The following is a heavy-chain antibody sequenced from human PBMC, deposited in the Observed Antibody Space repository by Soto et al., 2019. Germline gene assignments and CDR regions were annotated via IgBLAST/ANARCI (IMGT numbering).Heavy chain of an antibody. CDR2: IYHSGST. D-gene: IGHD1-1*01. J-gene: IGHJ5*02. CDR3: ARDKLLQLESPEGNWFDP. V-gene: IGHV4-30-2*03. Sequence: PSETLSLTCAVSGGSISSGGYSWSWIRQPPGKGLEWIGSIYHSGSTYYNPSLKSRVTISVDTSKNQFSLKLSSVTAADTAVYYCARDKLLQLESPEGNWFDPWGQGTLVTVSS. CDR1: GGSISSGGYS.